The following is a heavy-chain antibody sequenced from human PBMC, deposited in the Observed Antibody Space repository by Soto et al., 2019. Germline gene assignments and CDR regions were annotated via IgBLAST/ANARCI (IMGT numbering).Heavy chain of an antibody. D-gene: IGHD6-13*01. V-gene: IGHV5-51*01. Sequence: GESLKISCKVSGYNFTSYWIGWVRQMPGKGLEWMGIIYPGDSDTRYSPSFQGQVTISADKSISTAYLQWSSLKASDTAMYYCARGSERQQLVVNYWGQGTLVTVSS. J-gene: IGHJ4*02. CDR3: ARGSERQQLVVNY. CDR1: GYNFTSYW. CDR2: IYPGDSDT.